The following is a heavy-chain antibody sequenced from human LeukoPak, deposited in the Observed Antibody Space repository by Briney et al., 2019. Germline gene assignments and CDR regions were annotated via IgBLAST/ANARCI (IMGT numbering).Heavy chain of an antibody. CDR2: IYYRGST. CDR3: ARRLGFRIDY. D-gene: IGHD5-12*01. CDR1: GFTVSSNY. V-gene: IGHV4-39*01. Sequence: PGGSLRLSCAASGFTVSSNYMSWVRQPPGKGLEWIGSIYYRGSTYYNSSLKSRVAISVDTSKNQFSLKLSSVTAADTAVYYCARRLGFRIDYWGQGTLVTVSS. J-gene: IGHJ4*02.